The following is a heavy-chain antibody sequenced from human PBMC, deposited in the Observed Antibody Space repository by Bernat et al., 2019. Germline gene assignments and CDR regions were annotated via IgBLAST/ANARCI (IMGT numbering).Heavy chain of an antibody. CDR1: GFTFRNHE. J-gene: IGHJ6*03. CDR3: ARGTPTSAPYMDV. V-gene: IGHV3-48*03. Sequence: EEQLVESGGGLVQPGGSLRLSCAASGFTFRNHEMNWVRQAPGKGLEWISYIRSSGSSIYYAESVKGRFTISRDDAKTSLYLQMNSLRAEDTAVYYCARGTPTSAPYMDVWGKGTTVTVSS. CDR2: IRSSGSSI.